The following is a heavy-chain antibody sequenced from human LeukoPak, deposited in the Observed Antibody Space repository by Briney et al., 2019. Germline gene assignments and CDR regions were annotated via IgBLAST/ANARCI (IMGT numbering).Heavy chain of an antibody. V-gene: IGHV3-23*01. CDR3: AKGLGDFGRTGAFDI. CDR2: ISGSGGGT. D-gene: IGHD2-21*02. Sequence: GGSLRLSCAASGFTSSSYAMSWVRQAPGKGLEWVSAISGSGGGTHYADSVKGRFTMSRDNSMDTLYLQMNSLRDEDTATYYCAKGLGDFGRTGAFDIWGQGTMVTVSS. CDR1: GFTSSSYA. J-gene: IGHJ3*02.